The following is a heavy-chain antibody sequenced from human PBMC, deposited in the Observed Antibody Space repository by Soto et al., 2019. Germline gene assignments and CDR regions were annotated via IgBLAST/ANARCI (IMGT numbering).Heavy chain of an antibody. CDR1: GFTFSSYW. V-gene: IGHV3-33*08. D-gene: IGHD2-8*01. Sequence: GGSLRLSCAASGFTFSSYWMSWVRQAPGKGLEWVAVIYYDGSNRYYGDAVKGRFTISRDNSKSTLYLQMSSLRAEDTAVYYCARAFCTNGVCYYFFDYWGHGTLVTVSS. CDR3: ARAFCTNGVCYYFFDY. CDR2: IYYDGSNR. J-gene: IGHJ4*01.